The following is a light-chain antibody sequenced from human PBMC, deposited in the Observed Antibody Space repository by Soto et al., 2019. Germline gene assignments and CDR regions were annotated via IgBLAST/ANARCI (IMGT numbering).Light chain of an antibody. CDR2: GAS. CDR1: QSVSSY. Sequence: EIVMTQAPATLSVSPGGKATPSCRASQSVSSYLAWYQQKPGQAPRLLIYGASSRATGIPDRFSGSGSGTDFTLTISSLEPEDFAVYYCQQRSNWPITFGQGTRLEI. V-gene: IGKV3-11*01. J-gene: IGKJ5*01. CDR3: QQRSNWPIT.